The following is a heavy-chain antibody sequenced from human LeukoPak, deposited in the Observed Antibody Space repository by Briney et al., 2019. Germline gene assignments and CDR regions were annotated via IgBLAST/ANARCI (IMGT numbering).Heavy chain of an antibody. Sequence: GGSLRLSCIASGFTLSHHGMHWVRQPPGKGLEWVAFVRYDGSEKYYADSVKGRFTVSRDNSNNALDLQMNTLTVEDTAVYYCARALSSTGGSYYFDSWGHGTLVTVSS. CDR2: VRYDGSEK. J-gene: IGHJ4*01. CDR1: GFTLSHHG. V-gene: IGHV3-30*02. CDR3: ARALSSTGGSYYFDS. D-gene: IGHD1-14*01.